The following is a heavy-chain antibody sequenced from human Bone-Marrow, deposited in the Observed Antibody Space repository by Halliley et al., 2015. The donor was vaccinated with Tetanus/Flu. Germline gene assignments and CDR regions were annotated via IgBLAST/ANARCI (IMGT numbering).Heavy chain of an antibody. CDR3: AAGSGTYWLDP. CDR2: ISHSGDT. Sequence: KELEGIGYISHSGDTSYNPSLEGRGSISVDKSKNQFSLMLTSVTAADTAVYYCAAGSGTYWLDPWGQGTLVTVSS. V-gene: IGHV4-59*01. J-gene: IGHJ5*02. D-gene: IGHD3-10*01.